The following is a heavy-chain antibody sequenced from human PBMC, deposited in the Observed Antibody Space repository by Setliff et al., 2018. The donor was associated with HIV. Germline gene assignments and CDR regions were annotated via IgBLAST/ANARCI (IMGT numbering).Heavy chain of an antibody. CDR2: IGGDNGIP. CDR3: ARGMDDSRSSVWYY. V-gene: IGHV1-18*01. J-gene: IGHJ4*02. D-gene: IGHD6-6*01. CDR1: GYTFASFG. Sequence: PRASVKVSCKASGYTFASFGISWVRQAPGQGPEWVGWIGGDNGIPSYAQKLRDRVTLTADTSTKTVFMELRSLRSDDTAVYYCARGMDDSRSSVWYYWGQGTLVTVS.